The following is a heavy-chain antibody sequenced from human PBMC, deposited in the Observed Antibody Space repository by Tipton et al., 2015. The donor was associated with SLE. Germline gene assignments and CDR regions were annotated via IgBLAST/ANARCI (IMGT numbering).Heavy chain of an antibody. J-gene: IGHJ4*02. D-gene: IGHD2-8*02. Sequence: SLRLSCAASGFPFSSYAMHWVRQAPGKGLECVSYMSSGGTYIYHSDSVKGRFTISRDNAKNSVYLQMNSLRAEDTAVYYCARGSDLVDFDFWGQGTLVTVSS. CDR3: ARGSDLVDFDF. CDR1: GFPFSSYA. CDR2: MSSGGTYI. V-gene: IGHV3-21*04.